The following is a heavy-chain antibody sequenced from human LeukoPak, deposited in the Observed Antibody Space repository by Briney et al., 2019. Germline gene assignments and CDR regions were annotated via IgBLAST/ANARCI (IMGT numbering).Heavy chain of an antibody. CDR3: ARDPPDSSGWYSERKYYYYGMDV. D-gene: IGHD6-19*01. CDR1: GGSISSSSYY. J-gene: IGHJ6*02. CDR2: IYYSGST. Sequence: PSETLSLTCTVSGGSISSSSYYWGWIRQPPGKGLEWIGSIYYSGSTYYNPSLKSRVTISVDTSKNQFSLKLSSVTAADTAVYYCARDPPDSSGWYSERKYYYYGMDVWGQGTTVTVSS. V-gene: IGHV4-39*07.